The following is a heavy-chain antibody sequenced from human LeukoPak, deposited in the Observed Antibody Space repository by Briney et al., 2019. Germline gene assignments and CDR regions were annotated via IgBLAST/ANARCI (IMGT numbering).Heavy chain of an antibody. CDR2: TNHSEST. CDR3: ARRQGGFWSGYYPKPEYFDY. CDR1: GGSFSGYY. Sequence: SETLSLTCAVYGGSFSGYYWSWIRQPPGKGLEWIGETNHSESTNYNPSLKSRVTISVDTSKNQFSLKLSSVTAEDTAVYYCARRQGGFWSGYYPKPEYFDYWGQGTLVTVSS. D-gene: IGHD3-3*01. J-gene: IGHJ4*02. V-gene: IGHV4-34*01.